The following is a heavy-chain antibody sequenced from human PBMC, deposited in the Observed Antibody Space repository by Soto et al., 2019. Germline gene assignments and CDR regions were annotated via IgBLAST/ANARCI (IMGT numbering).Heavy chain of an antibody. Sequence: PSETLSLTCAVYGGSFSDYSWTWIRQSPGMGLEWIGDINHRGSTSYNPSLKSRVTISLDTSKNQFSLSLSSVTAADTAMYYCARILVGAFDFWGQGALVTVSS. J-gene: IGHJ4*02. CDR1: GGSFSDYS. CDR3: ARILVGAFDF. CDR2: INHRGST. D-gene: IGHD1-26*01. V-gene: IGHV4-34*01.